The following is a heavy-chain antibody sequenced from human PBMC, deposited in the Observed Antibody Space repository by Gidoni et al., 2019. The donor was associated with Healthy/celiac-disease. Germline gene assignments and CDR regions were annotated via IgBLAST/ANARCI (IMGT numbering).Heavy chain of an antibody. CDR3: ARESYGDDYYYYGMDV. CDR2: ISRGGST. Sequence: EVQLVESGGGWGQPGGSLRLTGAASGVTVSSNYMSWGRQAPGKGLEVFSVISRGGSTYYADSVKGRFPISRDNSKHTLYLQMNSLRAEDTAVYYCARESYGDDYYYYGMDVWGQGPTVTVSS. D-gene: IGHD3-16*01. V-gene: IGHV3-66*01. CDR1: GVTVSSNY. J-gene: IGHJ6*02.